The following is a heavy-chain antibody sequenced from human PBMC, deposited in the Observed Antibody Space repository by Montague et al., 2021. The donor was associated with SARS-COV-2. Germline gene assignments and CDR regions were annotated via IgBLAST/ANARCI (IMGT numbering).Heavy chain of an antibody. Sequence: TLSLTCSVFGDSINNVNYFWSWIRQPAGKGLEWIVRVYISGSTDYNPSLKSRVTMLLDKSANELTLQVTSVTAADTAVYYCARVSGYGSGSSFNWFDSWGQGIVVTVSS. CDR1: GDSINNVNYF. CDR2: VYISGST. J-gene: IGHJ5*01. V-gene: IGHV4-61*02. D-gene: IGHD3-10*01. CDR3: ARVSGYGSGSSFNWFDS.